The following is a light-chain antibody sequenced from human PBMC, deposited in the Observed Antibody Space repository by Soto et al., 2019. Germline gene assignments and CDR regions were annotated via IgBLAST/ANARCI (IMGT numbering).Light chain of an antibody. CDR3: PPDSASPPNP. CDR1: QSFSSSY. J-gene: IGKJ5*01. V-gene: IGKV3-20*01. CDR2: VAS. Sequence: EIVLTMSPSTLSFSPGERSTLSCRSSQSFSSSYLSCYPQKPCHSPRLLIYVASSRATGIPDRFSGSGSGTDFTLTISSLVPEDVGVHDSPPDSASPPNPSAQGT.